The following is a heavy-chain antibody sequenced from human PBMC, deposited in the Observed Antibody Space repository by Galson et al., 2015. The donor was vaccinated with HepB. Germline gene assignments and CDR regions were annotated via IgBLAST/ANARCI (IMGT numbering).Heavy chain of an antibody. J-gene: IGHJ5*02. CDR3: ASRGGDGWPFDP. V-gene: IGHV1-69*13. Sequence: SVKVSCKASGGTFSSYAISWVRQAPGQGLEWMGGIIPIFGTANYAQKFQGRVTITADESTSTAYMELSSLRSEDTAVYYCASRGGDGWPFDPWGQGTLVTVSS. CDR1: GGTFSSYA. D-gene: IGHD5-24*01. CDR2: IIPIFGTA.